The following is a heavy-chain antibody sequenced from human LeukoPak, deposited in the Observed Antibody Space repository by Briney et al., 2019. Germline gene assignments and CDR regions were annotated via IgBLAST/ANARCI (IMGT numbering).Heavy chain of an antibody. CDR2: IYPGDSDT. CDR1: GYSFTSYW. CDR3: ARRVGYCSSTSCYVFDY. D-gene: IGHD2-2*01. V-gene: IGHV5-51*01. Sequence: GESLKIPCKGSGYSFTSYWIGWVRQMPGKGLEWMGIIYPGDSDTRYSPSFQGQVTISADKSISTAYLQWSSLKASDTAMYYCARRVGYCSSTSCYVFDYWGQGTLVTVSS. J-gene: IGHJ4*02.